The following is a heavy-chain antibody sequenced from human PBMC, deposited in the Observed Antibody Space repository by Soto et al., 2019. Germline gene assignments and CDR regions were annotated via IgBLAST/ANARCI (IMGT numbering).Heavy chain of an antibody. CDR3: ARDLRAATSLQPGYYGMDV. D-gene: IGHD5-12*01. J-gene: IGHJ6*02. V-gene: IGHV3-33*01. CDR2: IWYDGSNK. CDR1: VFTFSSYG. Sequence: LRLSCAASVFTFSSYGMHWVRQAPGKGLGWVAVIWYDGSNKYYADSVKGRFTISRDNSKNTLYLQMNSLRAEDTAVYYCARDLRAATSLQPGYYGMDVWGQGTTVTVSS.